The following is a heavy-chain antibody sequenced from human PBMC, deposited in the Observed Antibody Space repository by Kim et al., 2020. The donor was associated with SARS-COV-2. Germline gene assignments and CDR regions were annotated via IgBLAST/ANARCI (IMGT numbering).Heavy chain of an antibody. CDR1: GFTFSSYS. V-gene: IGHV3-33*01. D-gene: IGHD3-22*01. J-gene: IGHJ3*02. CDR3: ARDRAAYYYDSSGEDAFDI. CDR2: IWYDGSNK. Sequence: GRSLRLSCAASGFTFSSYSMHWVRQAPGKGLEWVAVIWYDGSNKYYADSVKGRFTISRDNSKNTLYLQMNSLRAEDTAVYYCARDRAAYYYDSSGEDAFDIWGQGTMVTVSS.